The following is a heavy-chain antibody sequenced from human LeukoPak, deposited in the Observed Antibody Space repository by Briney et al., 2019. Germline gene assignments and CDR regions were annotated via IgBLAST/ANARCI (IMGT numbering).Heavy chain of an antibody. D-gene: IGHD3-10*01. V-gene: IGHV4-4*02. Sequence: SETLSLTCAVSGGSISSGNWWSWVRQPPGKGLEWIGEIYHSGSTNYNPSLKSRVTISVDTSQNQFSLKLTSVTAADTAFYYCARNGNRVIDYWGQGTLVTVSS. J-gene: IGHJ4*02. CDR2: IYHSGST. CDR3: ARNGNRVIDY. CDR1: GGSISSGNW.